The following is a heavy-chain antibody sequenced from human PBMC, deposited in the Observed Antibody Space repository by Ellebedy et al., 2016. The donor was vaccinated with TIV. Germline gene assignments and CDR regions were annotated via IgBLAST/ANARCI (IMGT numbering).Heavy chain of an antibody. V-gene: IGHV3-21*01. CDR3: ARDRDDYGFFDY. J-gene: IGHJ4*02. CDR2: ISSSSSYI. D-gene: IGHD4-17*01. CDR1: GFTFSSYS. Sequence: GESLKISCAASGFTFSSYSMNWVRQAPGKGLEWVSSISSSSSYIYYADSVKGRFTISRDNAKNSLYLQMNSLRAEDTAVYYCARDRDDYGFFDYWGQGTLVTVSS.